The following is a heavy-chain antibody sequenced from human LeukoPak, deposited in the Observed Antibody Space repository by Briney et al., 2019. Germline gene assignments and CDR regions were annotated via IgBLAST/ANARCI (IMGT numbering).Heavy chain of an antibody. V-gene: IGHV1-69*05. CDR1: GGSFTNYA. Sequence: ASVKVSCKASGGSFTNYAVTWVRQAPGQGLEWLGGFNPILDTTNYAPNFQGRVTITTDESSTTAYMELSSLKWEDTALYYCARSNDYDYHFNYWGQGTLVTVSS. CDR3: ARSNDYDYHFNY. J-gene: IGHJ4*02. D-gene: IGHD5-12*01. CDR2: FNPILDTT.